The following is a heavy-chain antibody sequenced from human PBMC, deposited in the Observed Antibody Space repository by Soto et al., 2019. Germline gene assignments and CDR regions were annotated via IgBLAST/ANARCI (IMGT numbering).Heavy chain of an antibody. V-gene: IGHV1-3*05. J-gene: IGHJ4*02. CDR2: INAGNGNT. CDR1: GYTFTSYA. Sequence: QVQLVQSGAEEKKPGASVKVSCKASGYTFTSYAMHWVRQAPGQRLEWMGWINAGNGNTKYSQKFQGRVTITRDTYASTAYRELSSLSSEDTDVYSCDRSVVVVTALDYWGQGTMVTVST. CDR3: DRSVVVVTALDY. D-gene: IGHD2-21*02.